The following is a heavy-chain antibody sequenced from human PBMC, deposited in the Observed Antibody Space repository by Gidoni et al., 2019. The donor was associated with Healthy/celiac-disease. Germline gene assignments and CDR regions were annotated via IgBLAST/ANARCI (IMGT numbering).Heavy chain of an antibody. Sequence: QLQLQESGSGLVKPSQTLSLTCAVSGGSISSRGYSWSWIRQPPGQGLEWIGYIYHSGSTYYNPSLRSRVTISVDRSKNQFSLKLTSVTAADTAVYYCARERGGREYSYGFDYWGQGTLVTVSS. CDR3: ARERGGREYSYGFDY. CDR1: GGSISSRGYS. D-gene: IGHD5-18*01. J-gene: IGHJ4*02. V-gene: IGHV4-30-2*01. CDR2: IYHSGST.